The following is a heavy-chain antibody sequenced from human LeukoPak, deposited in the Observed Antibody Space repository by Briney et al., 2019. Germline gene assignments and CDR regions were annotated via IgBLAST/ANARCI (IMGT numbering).Heavy chain of an antibody. Sequence: SGGSLRLSCAASGFTSSSHGMNWVRQAPGKGLEWVSGISPSGGITYYTDSVKGRFTISRDNSKNTVSLQMNSLRAEDTAVYYCARVRNDYNPGAIDYWGQGTLVTVSS. J-gene: IGHJ4*02. D-gene: IGHD5-24*01. CDR1: GFTSSSHG. CDR2: ISPSGGIT. V-gene: IGHV3-23*01. CDR3: ARVRNDYNPGAIDY.